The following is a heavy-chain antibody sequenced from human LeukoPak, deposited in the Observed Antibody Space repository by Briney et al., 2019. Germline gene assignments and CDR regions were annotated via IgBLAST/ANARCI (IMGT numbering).Heavy chain of an antibody. Sequence: GGSLRLSCAASGFTFSSYAMNWVRQAPGKGLEWVSVISGSGGSTYYADSVKGRFTISRDNSKNTLYLQMNSLRAEDTAVYYCAKDGCSSSSCHVDYWGQGTLVTVSS. CDR1: GFTFSSYA. V-gene: IGHV3-23*01. D-gene: IGHD2-2*01. J-gene: IGHJ4*02. CDR3: AKDGCSSSSCHVDY. CDR2: ISGSGGST.